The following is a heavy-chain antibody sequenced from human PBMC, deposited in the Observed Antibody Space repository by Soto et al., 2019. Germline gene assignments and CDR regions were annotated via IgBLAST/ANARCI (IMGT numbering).Heavy chain of an antibody. CDR2: ISGSGGST. Sequence: EVQLLESGGGLVQPGGSRRLSCTASGFSLSSYAMSWVRQAPGKGLEWVSVISGSGGSTYYADSVKGRFTISRDNSKNTLSLQMNSLRAEDMAVYYCAKPSESGWFSAEYFQHWGQGTLVTVSS. D-gene: IGHD6-19*01. CDR3: AKPSESGWFSAEYFQH. J-gene: IGHJ1*01. CDR1: GFSLSSYA. V-gene: IGHV3-23*01.